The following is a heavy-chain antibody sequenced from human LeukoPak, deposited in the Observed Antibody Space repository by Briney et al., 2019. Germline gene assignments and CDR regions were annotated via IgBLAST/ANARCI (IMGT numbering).Heavy chain of an antibody. CDR3: ARGRFDYYDTSGYYRPREYYYYYYYMDV. V-gene: IGHV4-59*01. CDR1: TGSISNFY. J-gene: IGHJ6*03. Sequence: PSQTRSLTCTVSTGSISNFYWNCIRQPPGKVLEWIGYIYYSVSTNYNPSLKSRFTISIATSKNQFSLKLSSVTAADTAVYYCARGRFDYYDTSGYYRPREYYYYYYYMDVWGKGTTVTISS. D-gene: IGHD3-22*01. CDR2: IYYSVST.